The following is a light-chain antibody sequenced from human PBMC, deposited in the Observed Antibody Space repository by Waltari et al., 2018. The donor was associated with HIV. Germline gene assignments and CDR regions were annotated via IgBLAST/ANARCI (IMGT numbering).Light chain of an antibody. V-gene: IGKV2-28*01. CDR2: LTS. Sequence: IVMTQSPASLAVYPGEAASISCTASQSLMQKKKKVYLDWYVQKPGQSPELLIFLTSDRSAGVPHRISATGTGTEFTLKINTVEAADVGTYYCMQSLQTPLSFGQGTRLEIK. CDR1: QSLMQKKKKVY. CDR3: MQSLQTPLS. J-gene: IGKJ5*01.